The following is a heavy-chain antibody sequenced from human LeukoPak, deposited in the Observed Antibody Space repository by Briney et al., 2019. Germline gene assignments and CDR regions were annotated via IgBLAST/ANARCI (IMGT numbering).Heavy chain of an antibody. CDR1: GYTFTSFG. V-gene: IGHV1-18*01. CDR2: IYPYNGDT. J-gene: IGHJ4*02. Sequence: ASVKVPCKASGYTFTSFGISWVRQAPGQGLEWMGWIYPYNGDTKYAQRFQGRVSMTTDTSTSTAYMELRSLRSDDTAVFYCARHMTGGTYFDYWGQGTLVTVSS. D-gene: IGHD1-14*01. CDR3: ARHMTGGTYFDY.